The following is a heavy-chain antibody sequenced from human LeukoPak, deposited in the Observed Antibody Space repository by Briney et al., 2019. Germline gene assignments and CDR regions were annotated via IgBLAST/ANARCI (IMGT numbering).Heavy chain of an antibody. CDR3: ARGPIEEEMATKFGGYYYYMDV. V-gene: IGHV1-2*02. D-gene: IGHD5-24*01. J-gene: IGHJ6*03. CDR2: INPNSGGT. CDR1: GYTFTGYY. Sequence: GASVKVSCKASGYTFTGYYMHWVRQAPGQGLEWMGWINPNSGGTNYAQKFQGRVTMTRDTSISTAYMELSSLRSEDTAVYYCARGPIEEEMATKFGGYYYYMDVWGKGTTVTISS.